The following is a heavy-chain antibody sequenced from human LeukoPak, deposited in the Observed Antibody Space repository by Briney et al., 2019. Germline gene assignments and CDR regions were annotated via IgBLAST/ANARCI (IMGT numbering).Heavy chain of an antibody. CDR3: AREGQGARGYSYGLDY. CDR1: GFTFSNYW. V-gene: IGHV3-7*01. Sequence: GGSLRLSCAASGFTFSNYWMSWVRQAPGKGLEWVANIKQDGSEKYYVDSVKGRFTISRDNAKNSLYLQMNSLRAEDTAVYYCAREGQGARGYSYGLDYWGQGTLVTVSS. D-gene: IGHD5-18*01. J-gene: IGHJ4*02. CDR2: IKQDGSEK.